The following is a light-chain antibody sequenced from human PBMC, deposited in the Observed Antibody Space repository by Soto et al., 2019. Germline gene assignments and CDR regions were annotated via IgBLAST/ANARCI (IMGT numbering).Light chain of an antibody. J-gene: IGKJ5*01. CDR2: DAS. CDR3: HQRQYWPPIT. V-gene: IGKV3-11*01. Sequence: VVLTQSPATLSLSPGERATLSCRTSLSVSVYLVWYQQKPGQAPRRLISDASNRATGIPARFSGSGSGADFTLTISSREPEDFAVYYCHQRQYWPPITFGQGTRVEIK. CDR1: LSVSVY.